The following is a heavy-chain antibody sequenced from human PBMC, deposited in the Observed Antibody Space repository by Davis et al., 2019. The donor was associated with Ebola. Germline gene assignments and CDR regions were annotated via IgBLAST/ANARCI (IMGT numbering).Heavy chain of an antibody. D-gene: IGHD5-18*01. Sequence: MPSETLSLICTVSGGSISSGIYSWNWIRQPPGKGLEWIGYIFHSGSAYYNPSLKSRVTISLDMSKHQFSLNLTSVTAADTAVYYCARGADTAMVSMDVWGQGTTVTVSS. CDR3: ARGADTAMVSMDV. V-gene: IGHV4-30-2*01. CDR2: IFHSGSA. CDR1: GGSISSGIYS. J-gene: IGHJ6*02.